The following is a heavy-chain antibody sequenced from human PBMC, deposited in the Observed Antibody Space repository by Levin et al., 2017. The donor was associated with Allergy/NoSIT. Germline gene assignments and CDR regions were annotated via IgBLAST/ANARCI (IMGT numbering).Heavy chain of an antibody. V-gene: IGHV1-69*13. D-gene: IGHD2-15*01. Sequence: ASVKVSCKASGGTFSSYAISWVRQAPGQGLEWMGGIIPIFGTANYAQKFQGRVTITADESTSTAYMELSSLRSEDTAVYYCARAFLRGGGSCYSTWGQGTLVTVSS. J-gene: IGHJ5*02. CDR2: IIPIFGTA. CDR3: ARAFLRGGGSCYST. CDR1: GGTFSSYA.